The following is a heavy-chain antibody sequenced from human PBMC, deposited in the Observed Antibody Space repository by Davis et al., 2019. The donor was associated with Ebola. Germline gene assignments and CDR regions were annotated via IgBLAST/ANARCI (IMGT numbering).Heavy chain of an antibody. J-gene: IGHJ4*02. D-gene: IGHD4-17*01. CDR2: ISSSSSTI. CDR3: AKEKSTVNSLPPFY. CDR1: GFTFSSYS. V-gene: IGHV3-48*01. Sequence: GESLKISCAASGFTFSSYSMNWVRQAPGKGLEWVSYISSSSSTIYYADSVKGRFTISRDNAKNSLYLQMNGLRAEDTAVYYCAKEKSTVNSLPPFYWGQGTLVTVSS.